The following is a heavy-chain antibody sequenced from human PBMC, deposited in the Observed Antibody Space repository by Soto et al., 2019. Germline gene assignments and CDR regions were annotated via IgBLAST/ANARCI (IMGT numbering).Heavy chain of an antibody. Sequence: PGGSLRLSCAASGFTFSSYAMSWVRQAPGKGLEWVSAISGSGGSTYYADSVKGRFTISRDNSKNTLYLQMNSLRAEDTAVYYCAKDLTGTTYESGMDVWGQGTTVTVSS. J-gene: IGHJ6*02. CDR1: GFTFSSYA. D-gene: IGHD1-7*01. V-gene: IGHV3-23*01. CDR2: ISGSGGST. CDR3: AKDLTGTTYESGMDV.